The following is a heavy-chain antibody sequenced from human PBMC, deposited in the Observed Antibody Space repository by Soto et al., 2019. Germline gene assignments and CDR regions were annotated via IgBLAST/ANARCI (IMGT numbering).Heavy chain of an antibody. D-gene: IGHD5-18*01. J-gene: IGHJ4*02. Sequence: EVQLVESGGGLVKPGGSLRLSCAASGFTFSKAWMNWVRQVPGKGLEWVGRIKSKSDGGATDDAAALKGRFIISRDDSKNTLYLQMKSLRAEDTAVYYCTTDGAYSYSFEFWGQGTLVTVSS. CDR3: TTDGAYSYSFEF. CDR2: IKSKSDGGAT. CDR1: GFTFSKAW. V-gene: IGHV3-15*07.